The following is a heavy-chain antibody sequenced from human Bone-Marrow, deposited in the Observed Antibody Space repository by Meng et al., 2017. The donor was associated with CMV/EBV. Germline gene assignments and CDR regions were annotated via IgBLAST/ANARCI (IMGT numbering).Heavy chain of an antibody. Sequence: LSLTCAASGFTFSDYYMSWIRQAPGKGLEWVSYISSSGSTIYYADSVKGRFTISRDNAKNSLYLQMNSLRAEDTAVYYCARWVTASYSRGYSYGRVDYWGQGTLVTVSS. J-gene: IGHJ4*02. D-gene: IGHD5-18*01. CDR2: ISSSGSTI. CDR1: GFTFSDYY. V-gene: IGHV3-11*04. CDR3: ARWVTASYSRGYSYGRVDY.